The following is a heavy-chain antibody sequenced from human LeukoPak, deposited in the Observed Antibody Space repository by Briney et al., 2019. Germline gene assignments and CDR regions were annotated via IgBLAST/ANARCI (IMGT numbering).Heavy chain of an antibody. CDR3: AREGYYDFWSGPLPLDY. D-gene: IGHD3-3*01. V-gene: IGHV3-64*01. J-gene: IGHJ4*02. Sequence: GGSLRLSCAASGFTFSSYAMHWVRQAPAKGLEYVSAISSNGGSTYYANSVKGRFTISRDNSKNTLYLQMGSLRAEDMAVYYCAREGYYDFWSGPLPLDYWGQGTLVTVSS. CDR1: GFTFSSYA. CDR2: ISSNGGST.